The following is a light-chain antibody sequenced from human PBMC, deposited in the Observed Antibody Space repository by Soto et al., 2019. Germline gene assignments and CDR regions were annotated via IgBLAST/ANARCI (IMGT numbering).Light chain of an antibody. J-gene: IGKJ1*01. V-gene: IGKV3-20*01. Sequence: EIVLTQSPGTLSLSPGERATLSCWASQSVSSSYFAWYQQKPGQAPRLLIYGAFNRATGIPDRFSGSGSGTDFTLTISRLEPEDVALYYCQQYGSSLWTFGQGTKVEIK. CDR1: QSVSSSY. CDR2: GAF. CDR3: QQYGSSLWT.